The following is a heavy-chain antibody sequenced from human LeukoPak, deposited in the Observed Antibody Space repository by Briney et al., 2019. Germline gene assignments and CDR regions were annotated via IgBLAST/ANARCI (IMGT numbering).Heavy chain of an antibody. CDR1: GFIFDTHI. V-gene: IGHV3-30*04. CDR2: LSSNGGNE. Sequence: GGSLRLSCAASGFIFDTHIMHWVRQAPGKGLEWVAVLSSNGGNEDYADSVKGRFTISRDDSRSTLYLQMNSLRADDTAVYYCAREGRWGPNRDYRWGQGTLVTVSS. D-gene: IGHD4-11*01. CDR3: AREGRWGPNRDYR. J-gene: IGHJ4*02.